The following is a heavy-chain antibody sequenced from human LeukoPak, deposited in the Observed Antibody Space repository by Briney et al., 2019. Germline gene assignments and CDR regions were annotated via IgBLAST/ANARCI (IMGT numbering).Heavy chain of an antibody. V-gene: IGHV4-59*08. J-gene: IGHJ3*02. Sequence: SETLSLTCTVSDGSISSYYWSWIRQPPGKGLEWIGYIYYSGSTNYNPSLKSRVTISVDTSKNQFSLKLSSVTAADTAVYYCARRDGSYRDAFDIWGQGTMVTVSS. CDR2: IYYSGST. CDR3: ARRDGSYRDAFDI. D-gene: IGHD1-26*01. CDR1: DGSISSYY.